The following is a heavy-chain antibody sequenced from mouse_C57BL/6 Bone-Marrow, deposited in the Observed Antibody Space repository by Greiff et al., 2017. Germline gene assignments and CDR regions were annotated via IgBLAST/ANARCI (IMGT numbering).Heavy chain of an antibody. Sequence: VQLQQSGPELVKPGASVKMSCKASGYTFTDYYMHWVKQKTGKGLEWIGEIYPGSGNTYYNEKFKGKATLTADTSSSTAYIQLSSLTSEDSAVYFCARAIFYSSSSYGYYAIDYWGQGTSVTVSS. CDR2: YPGSGNTY. J-gene: IGHJ4*01. CDR3: RAIFYSSSSYGYYAIDY. V-gene: IGHV1-83*01. CDR1: YTFTDYYM. D-gene: IGHD1-1*01.